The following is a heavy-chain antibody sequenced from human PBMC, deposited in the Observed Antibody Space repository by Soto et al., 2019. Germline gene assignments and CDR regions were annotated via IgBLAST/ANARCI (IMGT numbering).Heavy chain of an antibody. CDR3: ATRGARYCSSTSCPTFDY. CDR2: IYSGGST. V-gene: IGHV3-53*04. CDR1: GFTVSSNY. D-gene: IGHD2-2*01. J-gene: IGHJ4*02. Sequence: GGSLRLSCAASGFTVSSNYMSWVRQAPGKGLEWVSVIYSGGSTYYADSVKGRFTISRHNSKNTLYLQMNSLRAEDTAVYYCATRGARYCSSTSCPTFDYWGQGTLVTVSS.